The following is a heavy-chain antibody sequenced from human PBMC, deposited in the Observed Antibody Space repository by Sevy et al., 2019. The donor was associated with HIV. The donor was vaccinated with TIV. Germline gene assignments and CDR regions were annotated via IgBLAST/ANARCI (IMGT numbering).Heavy chain of an antibody. CDR2: ISSHSSYI. J-gene: IGHJ4*03. CDR1: GFTFDYYF. CDR3: ARGDYYGSLYYYDY. V-gene: IGHV3-21*01. D-gene: IGHD3-10*01. Sequence: GGSLRLSCTASGFTFDYYFMNWVRQAPGKGLEWVSYISSHSSYIHYADSVKGRFTISRDNAKNSLFLQMDSLRADDTAVYYCARGDYYGSLYYYDYWGQGTTVTVSS.